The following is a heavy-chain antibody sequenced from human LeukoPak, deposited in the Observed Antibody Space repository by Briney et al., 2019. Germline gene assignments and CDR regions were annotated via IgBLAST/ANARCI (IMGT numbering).Heavy chain of an antibody. CDR1: GGSFSDYY. V-gene: IGHV4-34*01. CDR3: ARGLRKLLRLFDY. CDR2: INHSGST. Sequence: SETLSLTCAVYGGSFSDYYWSWIRQPSGKGLEWIGEINHSGSTNYNPSLKSRVTISVDTSKNQFSLKLSSVTAADTAVYYCARGLRKLLRLFDYWGQGTLVTVSS. D-gene: IGHD3-22*01. J-gene: IGHJ4*02.